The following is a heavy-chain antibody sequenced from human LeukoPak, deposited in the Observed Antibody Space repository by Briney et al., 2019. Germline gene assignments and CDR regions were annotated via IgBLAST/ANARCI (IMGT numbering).Heavy chain of an antibody. CDR1: GYTFTSYG. J-gene: IGHJ6*03. D-gene: IGHD1-7*01. V-gene: IGHV1-18*01. CDR2: ISAYNGNT. CDR3: ARGNNWNYESPYYYYMDV. Sequence: GASVKVSCKASGYTFTSYGISWVRQAPGQGLEWMGWISAYNGNTNYAQKLQGRVTMTTDTSTSTAYMELRSLRSDDTAVYYCARGNNWNYESPYYYYMDVWGKGTTVTVSS.